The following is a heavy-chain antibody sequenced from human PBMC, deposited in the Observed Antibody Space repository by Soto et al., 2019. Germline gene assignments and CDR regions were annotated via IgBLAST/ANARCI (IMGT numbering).Heavy chain of an antibody. D-gene: IGHD4-17*01. CDR2: ISSSSSYI. CDR1: GFTFSSYN. Sequence: GGSLRLSCAASGFTFSSYNMNWVRQAPGKGLEWVSSISSSSSYIYYADSVKGRFTISRDNAKNSLYLQMNSLRAEDTAVYYCARKTYASDAFDIWGQGTMVTVSS. V-gene: IGHV3-21*01. J-gene: IGHJ3*02. CDR3: ARKTYASDAFDI.